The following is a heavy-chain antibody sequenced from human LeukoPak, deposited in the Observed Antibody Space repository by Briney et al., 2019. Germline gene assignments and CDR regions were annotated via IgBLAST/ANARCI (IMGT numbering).Heavy chain of an antibody. CDR1: GFTFSSYW. CDR2: INSDGSST. J-gene: IGHJ4*02. V-gene: IGHV3-74*01. CDR3: ARRLLTGGVTDFFDF. D-gene: IGHD2-21*02. Sequence: GGSLRLSCAASGFTFSSYWMHWVRQAPGKGLVRVSRINSDGSSTSYADSVKGRFTISRDNAKNTLYLQMNTLTVEDTAIYYSARRLLTGGVTDFFDFSGQGALVTVSS.